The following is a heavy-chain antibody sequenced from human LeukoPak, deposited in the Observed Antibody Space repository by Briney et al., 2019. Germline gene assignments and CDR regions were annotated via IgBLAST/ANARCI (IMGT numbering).Heavy chain of an antibody. Sequence: GGSLRLSCAASGFTFSSYAMSWVRQAPGKGLEYVSAISSNGGSTYYANSVKGRFTISRDNSKNTLYLQMGSLRAEDMAVYYCARGPFGPEYYFDYWGQGTLVTVSS. CDR2: ISSNGGST. V-gene: IGHV3-64*01. D-gene: IGHD3-10*01. CDR1: GFTFSSYA. J-gene: IGHJ4*02. CDR3: ARGPFGPEYYFDY.